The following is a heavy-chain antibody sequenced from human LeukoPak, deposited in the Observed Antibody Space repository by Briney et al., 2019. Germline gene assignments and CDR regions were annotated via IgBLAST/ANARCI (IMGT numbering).Heavy chain of an antibody. J-gene: IGHJ4*02. CDR3: ARSKGILEWLSPNPAFDY. D-gene: IGHD3-3*01. V-gene: IGHV1-3*01. Sequence: KFQGRVTITRDTSASTAYMELSSLRSEDTAVYYCARSKGILEWLSPNPAFDYWGQGTLVTVSS.